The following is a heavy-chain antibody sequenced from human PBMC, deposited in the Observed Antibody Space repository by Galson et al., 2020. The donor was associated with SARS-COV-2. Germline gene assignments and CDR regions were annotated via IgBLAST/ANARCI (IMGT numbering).Heavy chain of an antibody. J-gene: IGHJ4*02. CDR3: AGGHVGAIGF. V-gene: IGHV1-8*01. CDR2: VNPNSGNT. D-gene: IGHD1-26*01. CDR1: GYTFTSYN. Sequence: ASVKVSCKASGYTFTSYNIYWVRQATGQGLEWMGWVNPNSGNTAYAQKFQGRVTMTRNTSISTAYMELSSLRSEDTAEYYCAGGHVGAIGFWGQGTLVTVSS.